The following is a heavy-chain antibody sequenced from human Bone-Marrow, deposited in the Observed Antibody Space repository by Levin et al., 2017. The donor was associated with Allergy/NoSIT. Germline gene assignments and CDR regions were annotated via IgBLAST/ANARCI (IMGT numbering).Heavy chain of an antibody. CDR2: INPRSGAT. J-gene: IGHJ4*02. Sequence: PEASVKVSCMTSGYSFTGFYIHWVRQAPGQGLEWMGWINPRSGATNYAQPFQDRVTMTRDTSIATAYMELRSLTSDDTAFYFCAREPSSRSGWSSDYWGQGTLVTVSS. CDR1: GYSFTGFY. CDR3: AREPSSRSGWSSDY. D-gene: IGHD6-19*01. V-gene: IGHV1-2*02.